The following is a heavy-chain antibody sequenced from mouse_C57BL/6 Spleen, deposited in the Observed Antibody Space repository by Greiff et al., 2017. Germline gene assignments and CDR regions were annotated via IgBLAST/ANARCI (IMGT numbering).Heavy chain of an antibody. CDR1: GFTFTDYY. CDR2: IRNKANGYTT. V-gene: IGHV7-3*01. D-gene: IGHD2-1*01. Sequence: EVKLVESGGGLVQPGGSLSLSCAASGFTFTDYYMSWVRQPPGKALEWLGFIRNKANGYTTEYSASVKGRFTISRDNSQSILYLQMNALRAEDSATYYCARGYGNYEGNYFDYWGQGTTLTVSS. CDR3: ARGYGNYEGNYFDY. J-gene: IGHJ2*01.